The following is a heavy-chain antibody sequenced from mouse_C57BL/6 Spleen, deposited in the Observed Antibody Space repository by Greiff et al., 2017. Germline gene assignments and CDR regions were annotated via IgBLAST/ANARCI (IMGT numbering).Heavy chain of an antibody. D-gene: IGHD2-12*01. CDR2: IYPGDGDT. CDR1: GYAFSSYW. Sequence: QVQLQQSGAELVKPGASVKISCKASGYAFSSYWMNWVKQRPGKGLEWIGQIYPGDGDTNYNGKFKGKATLTADTSSSTAYMQLSSLTSEDSAVYFCARGTYYNSSYAMDYWGQGTSVTVSS. J-gene: IGHJ4*01. V-gene: IGHV1-80*01. CDR3: ARGTYYNSSYAMDY.